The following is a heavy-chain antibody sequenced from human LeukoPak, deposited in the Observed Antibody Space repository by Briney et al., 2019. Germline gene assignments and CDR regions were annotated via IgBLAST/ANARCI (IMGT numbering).Heavy chain of an antibody. V-gene: IGHV3-21*01. Sequence: GGSLRLSCAASGFTFSSYSMNWVRQAPGKGLEWVSSISSSSSYIYYADPVKGRFTISRDNAKNSLYLQMNSLRAEDTAVYYCARDPLPYGSGSTQIDYWGQGALVTVSS. CDR1: GFTFSSYS. D-gene: IGHD3-10*01. CDR3: ARDPLPYGSGSTQIDY. CDR2: ISSSSSYI. J-gene: IGHJ4*02.